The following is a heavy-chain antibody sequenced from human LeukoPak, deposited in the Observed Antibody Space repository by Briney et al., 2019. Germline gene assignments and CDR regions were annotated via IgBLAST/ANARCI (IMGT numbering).Heavy chain of an antibody. CDR3: ARDLDRRLGLFGVY. V-gene: IGHV3-23*01. J-gene: IGHJ4*02. CDR2: IIGSSGST. CDR1: GFSFNNYA. Sequence: GGSLRLSCVASGFSFNNYAMNWVRQAPGKGLEWVSLIIGSSGSTFYADSVKGRFTISRDKSKNTLYLQMNSLRAEDTALYYCARDLDRRLGLFGVYWGQGTLVTVSS. D-gene: IGHD3-10*01.